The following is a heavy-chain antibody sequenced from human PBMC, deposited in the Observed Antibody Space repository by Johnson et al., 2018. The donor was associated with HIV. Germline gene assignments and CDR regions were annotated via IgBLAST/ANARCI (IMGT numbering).Heavy chain of an antibody. CDR1: GFTVRSNY. Sequence: VQLVESGGGLVQPGGSLRLSCAASGFTVRSNYMSWVRQAPGKGLEWVSVIYSGGSTYHADSVKGRFTISRDNSKNTVYLQMHSLRGEDTAVYYCARGYILTGYSGVFDMWGQGTMVTVSS. D-gene: IGHD3-9*01. J-gene: IGHJ3*02. V-gene: IGHV3-66*01. CDR2: IYSGGST. CDR3: ARGYILTGYSGVFDM.